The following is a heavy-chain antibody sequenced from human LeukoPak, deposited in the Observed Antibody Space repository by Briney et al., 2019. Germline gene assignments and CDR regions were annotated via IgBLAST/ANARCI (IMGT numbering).Heavy chain of an antibody. D-gene: IGHD3-9*01. CDR2: MNPNSGNT. CDR1: GYTFTSYD. V-gene: IGHV1-8*01. CDR3: ARGALVIYYYYYYMDV. Sequence: ASVKVSCKASGYTFTSYDINWVRQATGQGLEWMGWMNPNSGNTGYAQKFQGRVTMTRNTSISTAYMELSSLRSEDTAVYYCARGALVIYYYYYYMDVWGKGTTVTVSS. J-gene: IGHJ6*03.